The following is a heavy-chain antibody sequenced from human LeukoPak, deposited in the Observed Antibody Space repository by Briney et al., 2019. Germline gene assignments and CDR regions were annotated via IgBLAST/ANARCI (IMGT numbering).Heavy chain of an antibody. CDR2: IYYSGST. D-gene: IGHD6-19*01. J-gene: IGHJ4*02. V-gene: IGHV4-59*08. CDR1: GGSISSYY. Sequence: SETLSLTCTVSGGSISSYYWSWIRQPPGKGLEWIGYIYYSGSTKYNPSLKSRVTISVDTSKNQFSLKLSSVTAADTAVYYCARHWTVAGTDYWGQGTLVTVSS. CDR3: ARHWTVAGTDY.